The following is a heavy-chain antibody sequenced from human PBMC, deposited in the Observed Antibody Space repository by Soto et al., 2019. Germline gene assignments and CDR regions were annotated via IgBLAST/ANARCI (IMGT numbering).Heavy chain of an antibody. CDR2: VSGYNGET. J-gene: IGHJ4*02. CDR1: GYTFTSFG. CDR3: ARDSTVNYFGLWTFDS. D-gene: IGHD4-17*01. Sequence: GASVKVSCKASGYTFTSFGISWVRQAPGQGLEWVGWVSGYNGETEYAQKVQGRVTMTTDTSTNTAYLDLRSLRPDDTAVYYCARDSTVNYFGLWTFDSWGQGTVVTVSS. V-gene: IGHV1-18*04.